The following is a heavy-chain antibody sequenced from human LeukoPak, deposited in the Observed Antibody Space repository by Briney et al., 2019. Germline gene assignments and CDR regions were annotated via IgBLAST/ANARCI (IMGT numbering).Heavy chain of an antibody. CDR1: GFTLRSYT. Sequence: GGSLRLSCAASGFTLRSYTMNWVRQAPGKGLEWVSSISISSNKIYYADSVKGRFIISRDNAKNSVYLQMNSLRAEDTAVYYCAVHGSSSWYRYFDYWGQGTLVTVSS. V-gene: IGHV3-21*04. CDR3: AVHGSSSWYRYFDY. D-gene: IGHD6-13*01. CDR2: ISISSNKI. J-gene: IGHJ4*02.